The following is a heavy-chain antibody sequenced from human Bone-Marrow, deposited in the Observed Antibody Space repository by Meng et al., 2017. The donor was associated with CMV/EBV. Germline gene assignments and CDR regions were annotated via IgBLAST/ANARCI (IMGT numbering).Heavy chain of an antibody. V-gene: IGHV4-59*01. CDR1: GGSISSYY. CDR3: ARGQFLEFDY. Sequence: SETLSLTCTVSGGSISSYYWTWIRQPPGKGLEWIGYIYYSGSTNYNPSLKSRVTMSVDTSENQLSLRLSSVTAADTAVYYCARGQFLEFDYWGQGTLVTVSS. J-gene: IGHJ4*02. CDR2: IYYSGST. D-gene: IGHD3-3*01.